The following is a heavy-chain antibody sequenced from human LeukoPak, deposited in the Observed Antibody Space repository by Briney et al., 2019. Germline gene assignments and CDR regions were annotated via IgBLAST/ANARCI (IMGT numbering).Heavy chain of an antibody. V-gene: IGHV3-21*01. Sequence: GGSLRLSCAASGFTFSRYSMNWVGQAPGKGLEWVSSISSSSSYIYYADSVKGRFTISRDNAKNSLYLQMNSLRAEDTAVYYCAELGITMIGGVWGKGTTVAISS. CDR2: ISSSSSYI. J-gene: IGHJ6*04. CDR3: AELGITMIGGV. CDR1: GFTFSRYS. D-gene: IGHD3-10*02.